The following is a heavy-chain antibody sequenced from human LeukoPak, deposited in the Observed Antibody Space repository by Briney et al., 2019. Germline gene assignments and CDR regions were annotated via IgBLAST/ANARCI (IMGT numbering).Heavy chain of an antibody. D-gene: IGHD3-16*01. CDR3: ARVRDYDYVWGRREDAFDI. J-gene: IGHJ3*02. CDR1: GFTVSNTE. CDR2: INSVGSST. V-gene: IGHV3-74*01. Sequence: PGGSLRLSCAASGFTVSNTEMSWVRQAPGKGLVWVSRINSVGSSTNYADSVKGRFTISRDNAKNMLYLQMNSLRAEDTAVYYCARVRDYDYVWGRREDAFDIWGQGTMVTVSS.